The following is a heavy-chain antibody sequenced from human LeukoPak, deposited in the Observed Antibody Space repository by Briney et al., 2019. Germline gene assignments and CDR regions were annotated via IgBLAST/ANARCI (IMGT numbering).Heavy chain of an antibody. V-gene: IGHV3-43*02. CDR2: ISGDGGRI. Sequence: GGSLRLSCAASGFTFNNYAMHWVRQGPGNGLEWVSLISGDGGRIYYADSMKGRFTISRDNSKNSLYLQMNSLRTEDTALYYCAKGAGYNNGDASDIWGLGTMVTVSS. D-gene: IGHD5-24*01. J-gene: IGHJ3*02. CDR1: GFTFNNYA. CDR3: AKGAGYNNGDASDI.